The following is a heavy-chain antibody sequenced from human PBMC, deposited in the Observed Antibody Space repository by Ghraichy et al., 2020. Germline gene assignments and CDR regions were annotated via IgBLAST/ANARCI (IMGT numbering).Heavy chain of an antibody. J-gene: IGHJ4*02. CDR3: APGDYFDY. CDR1: GFPFSNHA. V-gene: IGHV3-30*02. CDR2: IRYDGSNK. D-gene: IGHD7-27*01. Sequence: GESLNISCAASGFPFSNHAMHWVRQAPGKGLEWVAFIRYDGSNKNYADSVKGRFTISRDNSKNTLFLQMNSLRPEDTAVYYCAPGDYFDYWGQGTLVTVSS.